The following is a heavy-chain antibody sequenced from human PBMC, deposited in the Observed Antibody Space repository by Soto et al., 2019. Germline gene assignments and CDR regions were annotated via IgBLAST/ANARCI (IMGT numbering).Heavy chain of an antibody. D-gene: IGHD6-13*01. CDR3: ARMGSDQQLVRRYYYYGMDG. CDR1: GFTFSSYA. V-gene: IGHV3-23*01. CDR2: ISGSGGST. J-gene: IGHJ6*02. Sequence: GGSLRLSCVASGFTFSSYAMSWVRQAPGKGLEWVSAISGSGGSTYYADSVKGRFTISRDNSKNTLYLQMNSLRAEDTAVYYCARMGSDQQLVRRYYYYGMDGWAQRTTVTVSS.